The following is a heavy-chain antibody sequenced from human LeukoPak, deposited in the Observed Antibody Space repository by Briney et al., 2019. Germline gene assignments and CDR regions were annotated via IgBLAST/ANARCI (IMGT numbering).Heavy chain of an antibody. V-gene: IGHV4-39*01. J-gene: IGHJ4*02. CDR3: ARTMGIAVAGTGVFDY. CDR1: GGSISSSSYY. D-gene: IGHD6-19*01. CDR2: IYYSGST. Sequence: PSETLSLTCTVSGGSISSSSYYWGWIRQPPGKGLEWIGSIYYSGSTYYNPSLKSRVTISVDTSKNQFSLKLSSVTAADTAVYYCARTMGIAVAGTGVFDYWGQGTLVTVSS.